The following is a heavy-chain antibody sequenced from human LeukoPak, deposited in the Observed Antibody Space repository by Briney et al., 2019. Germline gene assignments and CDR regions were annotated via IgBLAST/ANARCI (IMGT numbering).Heavy chain of an antibody. CDR1: GFTFSGSA. D-gene: IGHD3-22*01. J-gene: IGHJ3*02. V-gene: IGHV3-73*01. CDR3: TRPRNYYDSSGYTDDI. Sequence: GGSLRLSCAASGFTFSGSALHWVRQASGKGLEWVGRIRSTANGYATAYAASVKGRFTISRDDSKNTAYLQMDSLKTEDTAVYYCTRPRNYYDSSGYTDDIWGQGTMVTVSS. CDR2: IRSTANGYAT.